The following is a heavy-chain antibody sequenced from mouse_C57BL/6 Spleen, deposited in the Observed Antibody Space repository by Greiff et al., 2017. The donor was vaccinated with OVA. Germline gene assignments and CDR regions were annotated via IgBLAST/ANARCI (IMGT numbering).Heavy chain of an antibody. D-gene: IGHD2-10*01. V-gene: IGHV5-16*01. CDR3: ARDPFYGPAMDY. J-gene: IGHJ4*01. CDR2: INYDGSST. Sequence: EVKLVESEGGLVQPGSSMKLSCTASGFTFSDYYMAWVRQVPEKGLEWVANINYDGSSTYYLDPLKSRFIISRDNAKNILYLQMSSLKSEDTATYYCARDPFYGPAMDYWGQGTSVTVSS. CDR1: GFTFSDYY.